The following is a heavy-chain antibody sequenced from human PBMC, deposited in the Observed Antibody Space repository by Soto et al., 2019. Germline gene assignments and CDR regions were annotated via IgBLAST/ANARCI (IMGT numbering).Heavy chain of an antibody. CDR2: IWNDGSNS. V-gene: IGHV3-33*01. Sequence: QVQLVESGGGVVQPGRSLRVSCAASGFTFNNYGMHWVRQAPGKGLEWLAVIWNDGSNSSYANSVKGRFTISRDNSKNTLYLQMSSLRAEDTAVYYCARRQIPPPTRGAANARGGMDVWGQGTTVTVSS. D-gene: IGHD1-26*01. CDR1: GFTFNNYG. J-gene: IGHJ6*02. CDR3: ARRQIPPPTRGAANARGGMDV.